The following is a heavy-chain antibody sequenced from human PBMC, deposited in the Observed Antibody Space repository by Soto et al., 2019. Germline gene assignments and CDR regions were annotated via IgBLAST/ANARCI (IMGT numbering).Heavy chain of an antibody. V-gene: IGHV3-15*01. CDR1: GFTFSNAW. Sequence: PGVSLRLSCAASGFTFSNAWMRWVRQAPGKGPEWVGRIKSITDGGTADYAEPVKGRFTVSRDDSKNTLYLEMNSLKTEDTAVYFWNTVLRWEEPPVDYWGQGALVTVSS. CDR2: IKSITDGGTA. CDR3: NTVLRWEEPPVDY. D-gene: IGHD1-26*01. J-gene: IGHJ4*02.